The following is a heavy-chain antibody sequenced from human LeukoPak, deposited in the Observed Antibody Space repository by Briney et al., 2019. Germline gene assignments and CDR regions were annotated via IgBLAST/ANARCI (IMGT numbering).Heavy chain of an antibody. CDR1: GGSISSYY. D-gene: IGHD6-19*01. CDR3: ARVGYSSGWFFDY. Sequence: SETLSLAXTVSGGSISSYYWSWIRQPPGKGLEWIGYIYYSGSTNYNPSLKSRVTISVDTSKNQFSLKLSSVTAADTAVYYCARVGYSSGWFFDYWGQGTLVTVSS. CDR2: IYYSGST. V-gene: IGHV4-59*01. J-gene: IGHJ4*02.